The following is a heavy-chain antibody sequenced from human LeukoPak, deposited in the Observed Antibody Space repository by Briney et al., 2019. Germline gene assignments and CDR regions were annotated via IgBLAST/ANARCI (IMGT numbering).Heavy chain of an antibody. V-gene: IGHV1-69*05. J-gene: IGHJ3*02. CDR1: GGTFSSYA. Sequence: SVKVSCKASGGTFSSYAISWVRQAPGQGLEWMGGIIPIFGTANYAQKFQGRVTITTDESTSTAYMELSSLRSEDTAVYYCARQDNYYDSSGYAPDAFDIWGQGTMVTVSS. D-gene: IGHD3-22*01. CDR3: ARQDNYYDSSGYAPDAFDI. CDR2: IIPIFGTA.